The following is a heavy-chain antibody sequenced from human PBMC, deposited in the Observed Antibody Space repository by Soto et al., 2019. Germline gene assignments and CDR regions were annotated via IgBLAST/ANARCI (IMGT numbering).Heavy chain of an antibody. J-gene: IGHJ5*02. CDR3: ARGLYSSSYQPFDP. CDR2: IYYSGST. V-gene: IGHV4-31*03. CDR1: GGSISSGGYY. Sequence: SETLSLTCTVSGGSISSGGYYWSWIRQHPGKGLEWIGYIYYSGSTYYNPSLKSRVTISVDTSKNQFSLKLSSVTAADTAVYYCARGLYSSSYQPFDPWGQRTLVTVSS. D-gene: IGHD6-6*01.